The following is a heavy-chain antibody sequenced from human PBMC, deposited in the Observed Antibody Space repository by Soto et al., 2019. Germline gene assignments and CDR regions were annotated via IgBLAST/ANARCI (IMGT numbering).Heavy chain of an antibody. CDR3: ARAAIKFGGVIVIKGNWFEP. CDR1: GYTFTSYY. V-gene: IGHV1-46*01. Sequence: ASVKVSCKASGYTFTSYYMHWVRQAPGQGLEWMGIINPSGGSTSYAQKFQGRVTMTRDTSTSTVYIELSTLRYEDTSVYYCARAAIKFGGVIVIKGNWFEPWGQGTRGIFSS. J-gene: IGHJ5*02. CDR2: INPSGGST. D-gene: IGHD3-16*02.